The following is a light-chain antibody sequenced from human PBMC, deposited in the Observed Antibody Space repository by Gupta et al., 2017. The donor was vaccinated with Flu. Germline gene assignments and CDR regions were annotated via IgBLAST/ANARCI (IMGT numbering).Light chain of an antibody. Sequence: KATISRAASSSKIGNNYVYWYQQLPGTAPKLLIYDNNNRPSGIPDRFSGSKSGTSASLDITGLQSGEEADYYCGAWDGRLSVYVFGNGTQVTVL. J-gene: IGLJ1*01. V-gene: IGLV1-51*01. CDR2: DNN. CDR3: GAWDGRLSVYV. CDR1: SSKIGNNY.